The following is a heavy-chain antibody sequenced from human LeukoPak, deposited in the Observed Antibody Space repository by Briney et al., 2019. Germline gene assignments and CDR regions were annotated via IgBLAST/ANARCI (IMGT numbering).Heavy chain of an antibody. Sequence: GGSLRLSCAASGFTFSSYGMHWVRQAPGKGLEWVAFIRYDGSNKYYADSVKGRFTISRDNSKNTLYLQMNSLRAEDTAVYYCAKDRDVVVPAAIEPWGQGTLVTFSS. D-gene: IGHD2-2*01. V-gene: IGHV3-30*02. CDR2: IRYDGSNK. CDR1: GFTFSSYG. J-gene: IGHJ5*02. CDR3: AKDRDVVVPAAIEP.